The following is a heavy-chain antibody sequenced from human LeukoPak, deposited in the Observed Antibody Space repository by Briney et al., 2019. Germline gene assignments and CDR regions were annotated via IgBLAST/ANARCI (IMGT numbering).Heavy chain of an antibody. CDR2: IYYSGST. J-gene: IGHJ4*02. CDR3: ARNSGYGDFDY. V-gene: IGHV4-31*03. D-gene: IGHD5-12*01. Sequence: SETLSLTCTVSGGSISSGGHYWSWIRQHPGKGLEWIGYIYYSGSTYYNPSLKSRLTISVDTSKNQFSLKLSSVTAADTAVYYCARNSGYGDFDYWGQGTLVTVSS. CDR1: GGSISSGGHY.